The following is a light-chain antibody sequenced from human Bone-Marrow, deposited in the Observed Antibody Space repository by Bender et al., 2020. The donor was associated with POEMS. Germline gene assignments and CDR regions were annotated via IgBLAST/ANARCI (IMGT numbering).Light chain of an antibody. CDR3: AAWEDSLNGWV. J-gene: IGLJ3*02. Sequence: QSVLTQPPSASGTPGQRVTISCSGSSSNIGTNPVNWYQQLPGTARKLLIYINNQRPSGVPDRFSGSKSGTSASLAISGLQSEDEADYYCAAWEDSLNGWVFGGGTKLTVL. V-gene: IGLV1-44*01. CDR2: INN. CDR1: SSNIGTNP.